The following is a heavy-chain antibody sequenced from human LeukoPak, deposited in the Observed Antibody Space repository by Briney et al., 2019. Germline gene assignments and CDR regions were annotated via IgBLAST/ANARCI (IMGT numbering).Heavy chain of an antibody. CDR1: GFILIEYL. CDR2: IKNDGREK. J-gene: IGHJ5*02. D-gene: IGHD3-10*01. V-gene: IGHV3-7*01. Sequence: GGSLTLSRGASGFILIEYLMTSLRQAAGKGLAWVANIKNDGREKYRVDSLQGRFTLARHNEKNSLYVAVNSLSAEGTASYYCARARRWLGVSNWFDPWG. CDR3: ARARRWLGVSNWFDP.